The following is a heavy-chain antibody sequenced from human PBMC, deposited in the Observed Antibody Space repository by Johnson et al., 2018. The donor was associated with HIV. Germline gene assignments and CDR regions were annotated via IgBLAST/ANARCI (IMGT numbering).Heavy chain of an antibody. CDR2: INSDGSST. CDR3: ARRTLGGYCPKGICPINAFDV. J-gene: IGHJ3*01. Sequence: VQLVESGGGVVRPGGSLRLFCAASGFIIDDYGMSWVRQAPGKGLEWVSGINSDGSSTSYADSVKGRFTISRDSAKNTLYLQMNSLKIEDTAVYYCARRTLGGYCPKGICPINAFDVWGQGTMVTVAS. V-gene: IGHV3-20*04. D-gene: IGHD2-8*01. CDR1: GFIIDDYG.